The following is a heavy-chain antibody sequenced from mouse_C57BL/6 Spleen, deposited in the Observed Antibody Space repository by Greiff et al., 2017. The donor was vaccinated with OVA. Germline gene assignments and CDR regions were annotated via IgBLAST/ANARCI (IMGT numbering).Heavy chain of an antibody. J-gene: IGHJ1*03. V-gene: IGHV1-82*01. CDR3: ARPITTVVAPGYFDV. D-gene: IGHD1-1*01. Sequence: QVQLQQSGPELVKPGASVKISCKASGYAFSSSWMNWVKQRPGQGLEWIGRIYPGDGDTNYNGKFKGKATLTADKSSSTAYMQLSSLTSEDSAVYFCARPITTVVAPGYFDVWGTGTTVTVSS. CDR1: GYAFSSSW. CDR2: IYPGDGDT.